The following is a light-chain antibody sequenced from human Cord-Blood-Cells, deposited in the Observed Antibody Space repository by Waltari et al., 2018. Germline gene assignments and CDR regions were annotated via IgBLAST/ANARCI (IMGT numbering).Light chain of an antibody. CDR3: SSYAGSNNVV. V-gene: IGLV2-8*01. Sequence: QSALTQPPSASGSPGQSVTISCTGTTSDVGGYNYVSWYQQRPGKAPKLMIYEVSKRPSGAPARFSGSKDGNTASRSVSGLQAEDAADYYGSSYAGSNNVVFGGGTKLTVL. J-gene: IGLJ2*01. CDR2: EVS. CDR1: TSDVGGYNY.